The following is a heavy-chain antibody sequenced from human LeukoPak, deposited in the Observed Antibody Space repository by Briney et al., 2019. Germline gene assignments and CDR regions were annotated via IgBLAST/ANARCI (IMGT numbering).Heavy chain of an antibody. CDR2: MNPNSGNT. J-gene: IGHJ4*02. Sequence: ASVKVSCKASGYTFTSYDINWVRQATGQGLEWMGWMNPNSGNTGYAQKFQGRVTMTRNTSISTAYMELGSLRSEDTAVYYCARGAGDRAEPTQPFDYWGQGTLVTVSS. CDR3: ARGAGDRAEPTQPFDY. V-gene: IGHV1-8*01. D-gene: IGHD1-1*01. CDR1: GYTFTSYD.